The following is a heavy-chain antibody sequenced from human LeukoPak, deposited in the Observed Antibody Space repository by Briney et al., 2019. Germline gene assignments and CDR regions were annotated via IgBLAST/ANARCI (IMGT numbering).Heavy chain of an antibody. V-gene: IGHV4-59*01. CDR1: GGSISSYY. CDR3: ARGPSAAVKYLDF. Sequence: PSETLSLTCTVSGGSISSYYWRWIRQPPGKGLEWLGYIYYTGSSNYNPSLKSRVSISVDTSKNQFSLKLSSVTAADTAVYYCARGPSAAVKYLDFWGQGTLVTVSS. CDR2: IYYTGSS. J-gene: IGHJ4*02. D-gene: IGHD6-13*01.